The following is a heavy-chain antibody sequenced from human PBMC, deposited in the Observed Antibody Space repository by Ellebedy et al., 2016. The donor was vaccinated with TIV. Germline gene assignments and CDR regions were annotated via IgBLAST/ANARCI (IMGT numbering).Heavy chain of an antibody. D-gene: IGHD1-7*01. CDR3: ARDRRDLELRGLDP. CDR1: GGSISSYY. V-gene: IGHV4-59*01. CDR2: ITYDGRT. J-gene: IGHJ5*02. Sequence: MPSETLSLTCTVSGGSISSYYWSWIRQPPGKGLEWIGYITYDGRTNYNPSLKSRLTISLDTSKNQFSLKLTSVTAADTAIYFCARDRRDLELRGLDPWGQGTLVSVSS.